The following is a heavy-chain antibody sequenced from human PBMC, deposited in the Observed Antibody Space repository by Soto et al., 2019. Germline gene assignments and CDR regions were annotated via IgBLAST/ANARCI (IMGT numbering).Heavy chain of an antibody. Sequence: VGSLRLSCAASGFTFSSYGMHWGRQAPGKGLEWVAVIWYDGSNKYYADSVKGRFTISRDNSKNTLYLQMNSLRAEDTAVYYCARDHYSSGTHGMDVWCPGNKVT. V-gene: IGHV3-33*01. CDR1: GFTFSSYG. D-gene: IGHD6-19*01. CDR3: ARDHYSSGTHGMDV. J-gene: IGHJ6*02. CDR2: IWYDGSNK.